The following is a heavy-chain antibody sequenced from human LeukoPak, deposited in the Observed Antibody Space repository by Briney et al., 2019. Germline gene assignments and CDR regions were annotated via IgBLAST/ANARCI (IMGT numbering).Heavy chain of an antibody. J-gene: IGHJ6*03. CDR3: ARAMYYDILTGYYKNYYYYYMDV. D-gene: IGHD3-9*01. Sequence: GASVKVSCKASGYTFTSYGISWVRQAPGQGLEWMGWISAYNGNTNYAQKLQGRVTMTTDTSTSTAYMELRSLRSDDTAVYYCARAMYYDILTGYYKNYYYYYMDVWGKGTTVTVSS. CDR1: GYTFTSYG. V-gene: IGHV1-18*01. CDR2: ISAYNGNT.